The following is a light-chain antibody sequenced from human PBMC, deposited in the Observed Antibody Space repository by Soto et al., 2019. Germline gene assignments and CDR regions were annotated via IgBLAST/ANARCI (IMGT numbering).Light chain of an antibody. V-gene: IGKV3-20*01. CDR2: GAS. CDR1: QSINSRY. Sequence: EIVLTQSPGTLSLSPGERATLSCRASQSINSRYLAWYQQKPGQAPRLLIYGASSRATGIPDRFSGSVSGTDFTRTISRLEPEDFAVYYCQQFGSSPGFTFGPGTIVDIK. CDR3: QQFGSSPGFT. J-gene: IGKJ3*01.